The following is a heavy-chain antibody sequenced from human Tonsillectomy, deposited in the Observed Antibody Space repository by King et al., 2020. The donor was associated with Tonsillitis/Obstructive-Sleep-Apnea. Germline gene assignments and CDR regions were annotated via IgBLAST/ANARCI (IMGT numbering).Heavy chain of an antibody. V-gene: IGHV1-2*02. D-gene: IGHD4-11*01. CDR3: ARGPTVTTFYYYYYYMDV. Sequence: QLVQSGAEVKKPGASVKVSCKASGYTFTGYYMHWVRQAPGQGLEWMGCINPNSGGTNYAQKFQGVDTMTRATSISTAYMELSRLRSDDTAVYYCARGPTVTTFYYYYYYMDVWGKGTTVTVSS. CDR2: INPNSGGT. J-gene: IGHJ6*03. CDR1: GYTFTGYY.